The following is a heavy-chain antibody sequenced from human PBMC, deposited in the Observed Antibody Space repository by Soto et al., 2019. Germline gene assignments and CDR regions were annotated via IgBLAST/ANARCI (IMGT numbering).Heavy chain of an antibody. V-gene: IGHV3-30*18. CDR3: AKDTTPAIAAAGSNFDY. CDR1: GFTFSSYG. D-gene: IGHD6-13*01. CDR2: ISYDGSNK. J-gene: IGHJ4*02. Sequence: GGSLRLSCAASGFTFSSYGMHWVRQAPGKGLEWVAVISYDGSNKYYADSVKGRFTISRDNSKNTLYLQMNSLRAEDTAVYYCAKDTTPAIAAAGSNFDYWGQGTLVTVSS.